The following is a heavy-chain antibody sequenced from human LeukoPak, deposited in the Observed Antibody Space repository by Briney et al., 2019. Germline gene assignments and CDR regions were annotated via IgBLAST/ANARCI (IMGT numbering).Heavy chain of an antibody. CDR3: ARVNEGSNRHNWFDP. Sequence: PSETLSLTCAVYGGSFSGYYWSWIRQPPGKGLEWIGEINHSGSTNYNPSLKSRVTISVDTSKNQFSLKLSSVTAADTAVYYRARVNEGSNRHNWFDPWGQGTLVTVSS. CDR1: GGSFSGYY. CDR2: INHSGST. D-gene: IGHD1-1*01. J-gene: IGHJ5*02. V-gene: IGHV4-34*01.